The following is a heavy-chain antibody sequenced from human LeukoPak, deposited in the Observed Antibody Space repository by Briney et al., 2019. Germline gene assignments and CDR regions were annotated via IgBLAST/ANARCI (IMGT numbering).Heavy chain of an antibody. D-gene: IGHD3-22*01. CDR1: GFTFDDYG. CDR3: AREMRVYYDSSGYPYYYYYMDV. V-gene: IGHV3-7*01. Sequence: GGSLRLSCAASGFTFDDYGMSWVRQAPGKGLEWVANIKQDGSEKYYVDSVKGRFTISRDNAKNSLYLQMNSLRAEDTAVYYCAREMRVYYDSSGYPYYYYYMDVWGKETTVTISS. J-gene: IGHJ6*03. CDR2: IKQDGSEK.